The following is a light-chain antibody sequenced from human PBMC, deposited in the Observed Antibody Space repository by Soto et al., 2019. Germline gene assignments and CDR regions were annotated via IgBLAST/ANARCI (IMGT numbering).Light chain of an antibody. J-gene: IGLJ3*02. V-gene: IGLV2-11*01. Sequence: QSALTQPPSVSGSPGQSVTISCTGTSSDVGGSNYVSWYQQHPGKTPKLMIYDVSKRPSGVPDRFSGSKSDSTASLTISGLQAEYEADYYCFSHAGNFILVFGGGTKLTVL. CDR1: SSDVGGSNY. CDR2: DVS. CDR3: FSHAGNFILV.